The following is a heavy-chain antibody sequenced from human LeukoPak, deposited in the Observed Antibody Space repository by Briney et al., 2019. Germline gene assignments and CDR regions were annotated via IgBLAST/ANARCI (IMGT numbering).Heavy chain of an antibody. CDR1: RGSFSGYF. D-gene: IGHD3-16*01. V-gene: IGHV4-34*01. CDR2: MNDSGST. J-gene: IGHJ4*02. Sequence: KTSETLSLTCDVYRGSFSGYFWSWIRQTPGKGLEWLGEMNDSGSTNYNPSLKSRVTISVAVSKNQYSLRLTSVTAADTAVYYCARAGGFTRPFMDYWGQGTLVTVSS. CDR3: ARAGGFTRPFMDY.